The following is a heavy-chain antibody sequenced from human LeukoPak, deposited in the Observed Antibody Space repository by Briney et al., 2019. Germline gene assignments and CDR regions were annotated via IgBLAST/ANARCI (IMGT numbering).Heavy chain of an antibody. V-gene: IGHV1-46*01. Sequence: GASVKVSCKASGGTFISYAISWVRQAPGQGLEWMGIINPSGGSTSYAQKFQGRVTMTRDTSTSTVYMELSSLRSEDTAVYYCARDFRTMPDDYWGQGTLVTVSS. CDR3: ARDFRTMPDDY. CDR1: GGTFISYA. J-gene: IGHJ4*02. D-gene: IGHD2-2*01. CDR2: INPSGGST.